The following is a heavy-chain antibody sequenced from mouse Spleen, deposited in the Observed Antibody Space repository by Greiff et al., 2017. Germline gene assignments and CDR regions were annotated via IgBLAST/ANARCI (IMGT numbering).Heavy chain of an antibody. CDR2: ISSGSSTI. D-gene: IGHD1-1*01. CDR1: GFTFSDYG. CDR3: ARLGTTVVATPFAY. V-gene: IGHV5-17*01. Sequence: EVNLVESGGGLVKPGGSLKLSCAASGFTFSDYGMHWVRQAPEKGLEWVAYISSGSSTIYYADTVKGRFTISRDNAKNTLFLQMTSLRSEDTAMYYCARLGTTVVATPFAYWGQGTLVTVSA. J-gene: IGHJ3*01.